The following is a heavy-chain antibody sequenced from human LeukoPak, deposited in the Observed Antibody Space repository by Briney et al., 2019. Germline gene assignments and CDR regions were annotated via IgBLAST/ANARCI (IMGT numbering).Heavy chain of an antibody. CDR1: GFTFSSYA. CDR3: ARSPHYDILTAYTNFDY. J-gene: IGHJ4*02. CDR2: ISGSGGST. V-gene: IGHV3-23*01. Sequence: GGSLRLSCAASGFTFSSYAMSWVRQAPGKGLEWVSAISGSGGSTYYADSVKGRFTISRDNSKNTLYLQMNSLRAEDTAVYYCARSPHYDILTAYTNFDYWGQGTLVTVSS. D-gene: IGHD3-9*01.